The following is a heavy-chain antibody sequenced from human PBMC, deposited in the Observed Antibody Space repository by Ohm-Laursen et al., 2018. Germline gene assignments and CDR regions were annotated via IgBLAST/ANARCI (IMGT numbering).Heavy chain of an antibody. Sequence: SLRLSCSASGFTFSSYWMHWVRQAPGKGLVWVSRINSDGGSTSYADSVKGRFTISRDNAKNTLYLQMNSLRAEDTAVYYCASLVHLGYQLLWSGMDAWGQGTTVTVSS. CDR1: GFTFSSYW. J-gene: IGHJ6*02. D-gene: IGHD2-2*01. CDR2: INSDGGST. V-gene: IGHV3-74*01. CDR3: ASLVHLGYQLLWSGMDA.